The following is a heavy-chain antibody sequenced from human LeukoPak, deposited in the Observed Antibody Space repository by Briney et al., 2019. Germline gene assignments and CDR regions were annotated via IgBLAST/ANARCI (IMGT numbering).Heavy chain of an antibody. CDR2: ISGSGGST. CDR1: GFTFSSYA. D-gene: IGHD3-3*01. Sequence: GGSLRLSCAASGFTFSSYAMSWVRQAPGKGLEWVSAISGSGGSTYYADSVKGRFTISRDNAKNSLYLQMNSLRAEDTALYYCAKAHGREWLLKNWGQGTLVTVSS. J-gene: IGHJ4*02. V-gene: IGHV3-23*01. CDR3: AKAHGREWLLKN.